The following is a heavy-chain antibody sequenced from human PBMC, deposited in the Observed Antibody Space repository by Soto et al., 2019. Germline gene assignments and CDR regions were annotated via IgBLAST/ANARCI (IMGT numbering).Heavy chain of an antibody. D-gene: IGHD1-26*01. V-gene: IGHV4-4*02. J-gene: IGHJ6*02. CDR3: ARVSGSYSYGMDV. CDR2: IYHSGST. CDR1: GGSISSSNW. Sequence: QVQLQESGPGLVKPSGTLSLTCAVSGGSISSSNWWSWVRQPPGKGLEWIGEIYHSGSTNYNPSLKSRVTISVDTSKNQFSLKLSSVTAADTAVYYCARVSGSYSYGMDVWGQGITVTVSS.